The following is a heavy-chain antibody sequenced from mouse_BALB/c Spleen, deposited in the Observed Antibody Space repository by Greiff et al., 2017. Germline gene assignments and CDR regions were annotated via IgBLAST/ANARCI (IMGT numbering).Heavy chain of an antibody. CDR1: GYAFTNYL. V-gene: IGHV1-54*01. D-gene: IGHD1-2*01. Sequence: QVQLQQSGAELVRPGTSVKVSCKASGYAFTNYLIEWVKQRPGQGLEWIGVIDPGSGGTNYNEKFKGKATLTADKSSSTAYMQLSSLTSDDSAVYFCARIHYYGYFDYWGQGTTLTVSS. J-gene: IGHJ2*01. CDR2: IDPGSGGT. CDR3: ARIHYYGYFDY.